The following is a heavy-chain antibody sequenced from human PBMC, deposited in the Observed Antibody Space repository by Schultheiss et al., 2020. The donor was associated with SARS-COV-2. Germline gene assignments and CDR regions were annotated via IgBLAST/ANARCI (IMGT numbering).Heavy chain of an antibody. V-gene: IGHV4-34*01. CDR1: GGSFSGYY. CDR2: INHSGST. D-gene: IGHD4-17*01. J-gene: IGHJ4*02. CDR3: ARRTTVTPTFDY. Sequence: SETLSLTCAVYGGSFSGYYWSWIRQPPGKGLEWIGEINHSGSTNYNPSLKSRVTISVDTSKNQFSLKLSSVTAADTAVYYCARRTTVTPTFDYWGQGTLVTVSS.